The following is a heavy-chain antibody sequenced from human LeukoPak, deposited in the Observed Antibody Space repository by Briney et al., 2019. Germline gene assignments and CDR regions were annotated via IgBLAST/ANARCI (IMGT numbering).Heavy chain of an antibody. J-gene: IGHJ6*02. CDR2: INHSGST. Sequence: PSETLSLTCAVYGGSFSGYYWSWIRQPPGKGLEWIGEINHSGSTNYNPSLKSRVTISVDTSKNQFSLKLSSVTVADTAVYYCARAQIVVVYYYYYGMDVWGQGTTVTVSS. CDR1: GGSFSGYY. V-gene: IGHV4-34*01. D-gene: IGHD3-22*01. CDR3: ARAQIVVVYYYYYGMDV.